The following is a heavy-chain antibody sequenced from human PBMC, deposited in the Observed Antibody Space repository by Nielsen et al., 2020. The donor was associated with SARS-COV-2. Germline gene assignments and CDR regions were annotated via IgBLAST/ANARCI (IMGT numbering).Heavy chain of an antibody. Sequence: GESLKISCAASGSTFSSYSMNWVRQAPGKGLEWVSSISSSSSYIYYADSVKGRFTISRDNAKNSLYLQMNSLRAEDTAVYYCARSGEGIVVVPAAMSVYMDVWGKGTTVTVSS. V-gene: IGHV3-21*01. CDR1: GSTFSSYS. CDR3: ARSGEGIVVVPAAMSVYMDV. D-gene: IGHD2-2*01. J-gene: IGHJ6*03. CDR2: ISSSSSYI.